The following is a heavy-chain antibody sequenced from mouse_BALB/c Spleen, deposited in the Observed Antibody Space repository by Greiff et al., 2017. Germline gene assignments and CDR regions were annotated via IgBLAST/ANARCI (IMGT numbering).Heavy chain of an antibody. D-gene: IGHD2-4*01. CDR2: INPYNGDT. Sequence: VQLKESGPELVKPGASVKISCKASGYSFTGYFMNWVKQSHGKSLEWIGRINPYNGDTFYNQKFKGKATLTVDKSSSTAHMELLSLTSEDSAVYDCGSWDYDYDPWFAYWGQGTLVTVSA. CDR3: GSWDYDYDPWFAY. CDR1: GYSFTGYF. J-gene: IGHJ3*01. V-gene: IGHV1-37*01.